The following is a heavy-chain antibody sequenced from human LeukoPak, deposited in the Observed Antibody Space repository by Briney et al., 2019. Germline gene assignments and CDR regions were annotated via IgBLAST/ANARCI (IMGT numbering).Heavy chain of an antibody. CDR1: GYTFTGYF. J-gene: IGHJ4*02. Sequence: ASVKVSCKASGYTFTGYFMHWVRQAPGQGLEWMGIINPSSGSTSYAQKFQGRVTMTRDTSTSTVYMELSSLRSEDTAIYYCARVLVAHTYGSIDHWGQGTLVTVSS. CDR2: INPSSGST. D-gene: IGHD3-10*01. V-gene: IGHV1-46*01. CDR3: ARVLVAHTYGSIDH.